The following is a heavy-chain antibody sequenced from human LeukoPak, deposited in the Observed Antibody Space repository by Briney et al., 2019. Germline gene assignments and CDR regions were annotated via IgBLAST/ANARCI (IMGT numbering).Heavy chain of an antibody. Sequence: GGSLRLSCAASGFTFSNYAMSWVRQAPGKGLEWVSTIRTSGDNTYYADSVKGRFTISRDSSKNTLYLQMTSLRAEDTALYYCAKCVTGWPNWFDPWGQGTLVTVSS. J-gene: IGHJ5*02. CDR1: GFTFSNYA. CDR3: AKCVTGWPNWFDP. CDR2: IRTSGDNT. D-gene: IGHD6-19*01. V-gene: IGHV3-23*01.